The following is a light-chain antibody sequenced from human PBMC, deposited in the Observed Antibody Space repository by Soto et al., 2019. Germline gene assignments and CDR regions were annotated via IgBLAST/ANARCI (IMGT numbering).Light chain of an antibody. CDR1: NSDVGGYDL. Sequence: QSALNQPPSASGSPGQSVTISCTGTNSDVGGYDLVSWYQQHPGKAPKLMIYEVTKRPSGVPDHFSGSKSGNTASLTVSGLQAEDEADYYCSSYAGNNIVIFGGGTKLTVL. J-gene: IGLJ2*01. CDR3: SSYAGNNIVI. V-gene: IGLV2-8*01. CDR2: EVT.